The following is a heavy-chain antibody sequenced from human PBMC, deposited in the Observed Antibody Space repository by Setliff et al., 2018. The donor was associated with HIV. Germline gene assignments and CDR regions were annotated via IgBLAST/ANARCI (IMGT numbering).Heavy chain of an antibody. CDR2: LEPAHAET. Sequence: APVKVSCKISGYSLTEFSRHWVRQAPGKGLEWRGGLEPAHAETLYAQNFKGRVNMTVDTTTDTAYMELSGLRPDDTAVYCCATGFGGVTDYAMDVWGQGTTVTVSS. CDR3: ATGFGGVTDYAMDV. J-gene: IGHJ6*02. CDR1: GYSLTEFS. V-gene: IGHV1-24*01. D-gene: IGHD3-10*01.